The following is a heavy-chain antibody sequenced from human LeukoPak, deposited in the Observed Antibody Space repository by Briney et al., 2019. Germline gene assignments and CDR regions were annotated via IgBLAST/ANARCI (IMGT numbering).Heavy chain of an antibody. CDR1: GFTFNRYG. J-gene: IGHJ4*02. Sequence: PGRSLRLSCAAYGFTFNRYGMHWVRQAPGKGLEWVAVISFDGKVSYYADSVKGRFTISRDNAKNSLYLQMNSLRAEDTAVYYCARGGMVVVSEFDYWGQGTLVTVSS. V-gene: IGHV3-30*03. CDR3: ARGGMVVVSEFDY. D-gene: IGHD3-22*01. CDR2: ISFDGKVS.